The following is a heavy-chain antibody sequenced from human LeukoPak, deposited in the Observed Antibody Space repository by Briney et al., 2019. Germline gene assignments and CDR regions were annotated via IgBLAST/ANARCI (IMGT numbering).Heavy chain of an antibody. J-gene: IGHJ3*02. Sequence: GGSLRLSCAASGFTFSSYGMHWVRQAPGKGLEWVAFIRFDGSNKYYADSVKGRFTISRDNSKNTLYLQMNSLKTEDTAVYYCTTDLAVAGGNDAFDIWGQGTMVTVSS. CDR3: TTDLAVAGGNDAFDI. V-gene: IGHV3-30*02. CDR1: GFTFSSYG. CDR2: IRFDGSNK. D-gene: IGHD6-19*01.